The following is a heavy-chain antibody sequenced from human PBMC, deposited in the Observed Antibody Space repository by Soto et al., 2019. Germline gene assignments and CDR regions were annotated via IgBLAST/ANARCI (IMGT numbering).Heavy chain of an antibody. Sequence: SETLSLTCTVSGSSICSYYWSWIRHPPGKGLEWIGYIYFRGTTNYNPSLKSRVTMSADTSKNQFSLELNSVTAADTAVYYCARMNYYDTSGYPFDYWGQGMMVTVS. CDR1: GSSICSYY. D-gene: IGHD3-22*01. J-gene: IGHJ4*02. CDR3: ARMNYYDTSGYPFDY. V-gene: IGHV4-59*01. CDR2: IYFRGTT.